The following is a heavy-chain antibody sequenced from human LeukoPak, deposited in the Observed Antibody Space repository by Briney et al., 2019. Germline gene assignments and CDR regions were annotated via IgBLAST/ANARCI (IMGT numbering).Heavy chain of an antibody. D-gene: IGHD6-13*01. V-gene: IGHV4-34*01. CDR3: ARNRDSSSWYSPFDP. Sequence: SETLSLTCAVYGGSFSGYYWSWIRQPPGKGLEWIGEINHSGSTNYNPSLKSRVTISVDTSKNQFSLKLSSVTAADTAVYYCARNRDSSSWYSPFDPWGQGTLVTVSS. CDR2: INHSGST. CDR1: GGSFSGYY. J-gene: IGHJ5*02.